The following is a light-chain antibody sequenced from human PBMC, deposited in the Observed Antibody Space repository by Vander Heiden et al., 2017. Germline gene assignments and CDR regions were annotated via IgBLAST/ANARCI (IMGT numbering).Light chain of an antibody. CDR1: HSPVHSDGNPY. Sequence: DVAMSQPPLTLPAPLGQPASISCRSSHSPVHSDGNPYLNWFQQRPGQSLRRLIYEVSNWDSGVPDRFSGSGSGTDFTLKISRVKAEDVGVYYCMQGTHWPQTFGQGTKLEIK. J-gene: IGKJ2*01. CDR3: MQGTHWPQT. V-gene: IGKV2-30*02. CDR2: EVS.